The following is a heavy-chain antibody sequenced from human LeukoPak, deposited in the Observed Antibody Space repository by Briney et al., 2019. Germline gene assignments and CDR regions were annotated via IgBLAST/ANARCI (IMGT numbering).Heavy chain of an antibody. J-gene: IGHJ4*02. Sequence: SVKVSCKASGGTFSSYAISWVRQAPGQGLEWMGRIIPIFGTANYAQKFQGRVTITTDESTSTAYMELSSLRSEDTAVYYCARDVMVRGVIHFDYWGQGTLVTVSS. CDR3: ARDVMVRGVIHFDY. CDR2: IIPIFGTA. CDR1: GGTFSSYA. V-gene: IGHV1-69*05. D-gene: IGHD3-10*01.